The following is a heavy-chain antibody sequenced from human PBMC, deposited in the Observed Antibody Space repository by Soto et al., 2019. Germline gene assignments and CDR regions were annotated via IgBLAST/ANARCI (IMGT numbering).Heavy chain of an antibody. Sequence: GGSLRLSCAASGFTFISYAMIWVRQAPGKGLEWVSAISGSGGSTYYADSVKGRFTISRDNSKNALYLQMNSLRAEDTAVYYCVKDKITMIVVVITTRVGNAFDIWGQGTMVTVSS. CDR2: ISGSGGST. V-gene: IGHV3-23*01. CDR3: VKDKITMIVVVITTRVGNAFDI. D-gene: IGHD3-22*01. J-gene: IGHJ3*02. CDR1: GFTFISYA.